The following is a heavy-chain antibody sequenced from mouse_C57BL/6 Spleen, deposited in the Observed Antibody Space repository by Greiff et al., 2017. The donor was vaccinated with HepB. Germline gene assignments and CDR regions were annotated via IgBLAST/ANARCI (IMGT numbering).Heavy chain of an antibody. CDR2: IRSKSSNYAT. CDR1: GFTFNTYA. CDR3: VREADGYYEYYFDY. V-gene: IGHV10-3*01. J-gene: IGHJ2*01. D-gene: IGHD2-3*01. Sequence: EVQLVESGGGLVQPKGSLKLSCAASGFTFNTYAMHWVRQAPGKGLEWVARIRSKSSNYATYYADSVKDRFTISRDDSQSMLYLQMNNLKTEDTAMYYCVREADGYYEYYFDYWGQGTTLTVSS.